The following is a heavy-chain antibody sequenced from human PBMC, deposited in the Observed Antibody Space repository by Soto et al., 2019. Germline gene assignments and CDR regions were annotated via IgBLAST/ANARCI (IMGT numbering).Heavy chain of an antibody. CDR2: IYYSGST. D-gene: IGHD4-17*01. V-gene: IGHV4-59*01. CDR3: ARSTVSRGPYYYYYYMDV. CDR1: GGSISSYY. J-gene: IGHJ6*03. Sequence: SETLSLTCTVSGGSISSYYWSWIRQPPGKGLEWIGYIYYSGSTNYNPSLKSRVTISVDTSKNQFSLKLSSVIAADTAVYYCARSTVSRGPYYYYYYMDVWGKGTTVTASS.